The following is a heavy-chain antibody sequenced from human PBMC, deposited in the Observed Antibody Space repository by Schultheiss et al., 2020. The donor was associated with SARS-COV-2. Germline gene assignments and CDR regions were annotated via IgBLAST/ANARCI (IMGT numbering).Heavy chain of an antibody. J-gene: IGHJ5*02. V-gene: IGHV3-74*01. CDR1: GFTFSSYW. D-gene: IGHD3-3*01. CDR2: INSDGSST. Sequence: GGSLRLSCAASGFTFSSYWMHWVRQAPGKGLVWVSRINSDGSSTSYADSVKGRFTISRDNAKNTLYLQMNSLRAEDTAVYYCAKGPSDFWRGNWFDPWGQGTLVTVSS. CDR3: AKGPSDFWRGNWFDP.